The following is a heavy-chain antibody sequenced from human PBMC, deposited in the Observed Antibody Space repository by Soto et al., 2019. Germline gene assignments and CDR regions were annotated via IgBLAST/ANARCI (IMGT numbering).Heavy chain of an antibody. CDR1: GYTFTSYG. CDR3: ARDPGDTGDGYNHGWFDP. CDR2: ISAYNGNT. D-gene: IGHD5-12*01. V-gene: IGHV1-18*01. Sequence: QVQLVQSGAEVKKPGASVKVSCKASGYTFTSYGISWVRQAPGQGLEWMGWISAYNGNTNYAQKLQGRVTMTTDTSTSTAYMELRSLRSDDTAVYYCARDPGDTGDGYNHGWFDPWGQGTLVTVSS. J-gene: IGHJ5*02.